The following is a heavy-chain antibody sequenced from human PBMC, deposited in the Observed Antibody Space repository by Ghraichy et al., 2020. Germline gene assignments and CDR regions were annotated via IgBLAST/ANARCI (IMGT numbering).Heavy chain of an antibody. CDR3: PKSTPSTVTTSAF. CDR1: GFTFSRSG. CDR2: ISRDGGST. V-gene: IGHV3-43*02. D-gene: IGHD4-17*01. J-gene: IGHJ4*02. Sequence: GALRLSCAASGFTFSRSGMHWVRQAPGKGLEWLSLISRDGGSTYYADSVRGRFTISRDNIKNSLYLQIDSLRSEDTALYYCPKSTPSTVTTSAFWGRGTLVTVSS.